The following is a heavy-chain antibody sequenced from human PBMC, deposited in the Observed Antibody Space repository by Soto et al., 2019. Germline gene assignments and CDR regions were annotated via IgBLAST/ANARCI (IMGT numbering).Heavy chain of an antibody. Sequence: SETLSLTCAVSGGSISSGVYSWSWIRKPPGKGLEWIGYIYHSGSTYYNPSLKSRVTISVDRSKNQFSLKLSSVTAADTAVYYCARGLTRDYDFWSGYYILDWFDPWGQGTLFPV. V-gene: IGHV4-30-2*01. CDR2: IYHSGST. CDR3: ARGLTRDYDFWSGYYILDWFDP. D-gene: IGHD3-3*01. CDR1: GGSISSGVYS. J-gene: IGHJ5*02.